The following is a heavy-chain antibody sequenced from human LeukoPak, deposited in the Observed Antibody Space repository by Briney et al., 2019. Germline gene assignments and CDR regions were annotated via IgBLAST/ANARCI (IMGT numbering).Heavy chain of an antibody. CDR2: ISYDGSNK. J-gene: IGHJ4*02. CDR3: ARDGVMATTYFDY. V-gene: IGHV3-30*03. CDR1: GFTFSSYG. D-gene: IGHD5-24*01. Sequence: GGSLRLSCAASGFTFSSYGMHWVRQAPGKGLEWVAVISYDGSNKYYADSVKGRFTISRDNSKNTLYLQMNSLRAEDTAVYYCARDGVMATTYFDYWGQGTLVTVSS.